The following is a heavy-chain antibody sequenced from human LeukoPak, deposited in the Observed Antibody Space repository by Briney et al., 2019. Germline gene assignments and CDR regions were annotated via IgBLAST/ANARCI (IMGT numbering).Heavy chain of an antibody. CDR3: ARGDWFLNY. V-gene: IGHV4-59*01. CDR1: GDSISSFY. CDR2: IYYSGST. D-gene: IGHD3-9*01. Sequence: SETLSLTCTVSGDSISSFYWSWIRQPPGKGLEWIGYIYYSGSTSYNPSLKSRVTISVDTSKNQFSLKLSSVTAADTAVYYCARGDWFLNYWGQGTLVTVSS. J-gene: IGHJ4*02.